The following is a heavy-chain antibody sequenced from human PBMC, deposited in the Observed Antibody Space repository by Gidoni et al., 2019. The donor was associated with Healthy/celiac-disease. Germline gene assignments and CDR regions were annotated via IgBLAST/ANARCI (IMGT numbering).Heavy chain of an antibody. V-gene: IGHV3-7*01. D-gene: IGHD3-10*01. CDR3: ARPRGSWNYNWFDP. J-gene: IGHJ5*02. CDR1: GFTFSSYG. CDR2: IKQDGSEK. Sequence: EVQLVESGGGLVQPGGSLRLSCAASGFTFSSYGMSWVRQAPGKGLEWVANIKQDGSEKYYVDSVKGRFTISRDNAKNSLYLQMNSLRAEDTAVYYCARPRGSWNYNWFDPWGQGTLVTVSS.